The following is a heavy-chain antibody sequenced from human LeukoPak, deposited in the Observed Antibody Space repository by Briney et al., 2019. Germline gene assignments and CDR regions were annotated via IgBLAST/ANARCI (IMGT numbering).Heavy chain of an antibody. D-gene: IGHD3-10*01. J-gene: IGHJ4*02. CDR1: GGSFSGYY. CDR3: AVVLWFGELLGGFDY. CDR2: IYHSGST. V-gene: IGHV4-34*01. Sequence: PSETLSLTCAVYGGSFSGYYWSWIRQPPGKGLEWIGEIYHSGSTNYNPSLKSRVTISVDKSKNQFSLKLSSVTAADTAVYYCAVVLWFGELLGGFDYWGQGTLVTVSS.